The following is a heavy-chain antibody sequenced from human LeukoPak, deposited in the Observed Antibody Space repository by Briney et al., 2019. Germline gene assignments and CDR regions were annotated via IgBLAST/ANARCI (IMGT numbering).Heavy chain of an antibody. D-gene: IGHD3-22*01. J-gene: IGHJ3*02. CDR3: ARVSDSSGYYLKAEPNNASDI. CDR1: GYTFTGYY. Sequence: ASVKVSCKASGYTFTGYYMHWVRQAPGQGLEWMGWMNPNSGNTGYAQKFQGRVTMTRNTSISTAYMELSSLRSEDTAVYYCARVSDSSGYYLKAEPNNASDIWGQGTMVTVSS. CDR2: MNPNSGNT. V-gene: IGHV1-8*02.